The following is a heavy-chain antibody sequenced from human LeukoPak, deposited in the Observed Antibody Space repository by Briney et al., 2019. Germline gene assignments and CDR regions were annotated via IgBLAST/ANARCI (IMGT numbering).Heavy chain of an antibody. D-gene: IGHD2-21*01. CDR1: GYTFTNYG. CDR2: ISTYNGNT. V-gene: IGHV1-18*01. Sequence: SVKVSCKASGYTFTNYGITWVRQAPGQGLEWMGWISTYNGNTNYAQKFQGRVTMTKDTSTSTAYMELRNLRSDGTAVYYCATRGGVASQDYWGLGALVTVSS. J-gene: IGHJ4*02. CDR3: ATRGGVASQDY.